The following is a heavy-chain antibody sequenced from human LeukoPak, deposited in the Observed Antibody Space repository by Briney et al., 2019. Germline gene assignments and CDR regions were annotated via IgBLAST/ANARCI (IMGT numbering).Heavy chain of an antibody. V-gene: IGHV3-23*01. CDR3: AKNGRILDV. D-gene: IGHD2-8*01. CDR2: IGANTDDT. J-gene: IGHJ6*02. Sequence: GGSLRLSCAASGITFNTHGMSWVRQAPGRGPEWVSSIGANTDDTYYAESVKGRFTISRDRSKNTIYLQMSSLRAEDTAVYYCAKNGRILDVRGQGTTVTVSS. CDR1: GITFNTHG.